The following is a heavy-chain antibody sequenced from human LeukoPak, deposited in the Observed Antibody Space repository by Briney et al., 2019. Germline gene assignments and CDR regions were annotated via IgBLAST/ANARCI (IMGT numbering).Heavy chain of an antibody. CDR1: GFTFSNYA. V-gene: IGHV3-23*01. D-gene: IGHD2-21*01. CDR3: PKLLGDTPIRWYFDR. CDR2: ISERGDYT. Sequence: SGGSLRLSCTVSGFTFSNYAMSWVRQAPGKGLEWASSISERGDYTYYADSVKGRFTISRDTSKNTLHLDLSTLRVDDTAIYYCPKLLGDTPIRWYFDRWGRGTLVPVPS. J-gene: IGHJ2*01.